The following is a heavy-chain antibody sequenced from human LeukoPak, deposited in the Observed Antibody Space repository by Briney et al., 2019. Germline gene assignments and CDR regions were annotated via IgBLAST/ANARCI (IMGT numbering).Heavy chain of an antibody. CDR3: ARLTAYDILTLYYFDY. CDR2: IYYSGST. J-gene: IGHJ4*02. Sequence: PSETLSLTCTVFGGCMSSSSYYWGWIRQPPGKGLEWIMSIYYSGSTYYNPSLKSRVTISVDTSKNQFSLKLGSVTAADTAVYYCARLTAYDILTLYYFDYWGRGTLVTVSS. CDR1: GGCMSSSSYY. V-gene: IGHV4-39*01. D-gene: IGHD3-9*01.